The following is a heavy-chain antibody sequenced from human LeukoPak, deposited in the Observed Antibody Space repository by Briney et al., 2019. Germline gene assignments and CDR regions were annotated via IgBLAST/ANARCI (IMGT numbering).Heavy chain of an antibody. CDR3: ARDRRKQPPYYYYYMDV. V-gene: IGHV3-48*01. CDR2: ISSSSTI. D-gene: IGHD6-13*01. J-gene: IGHJ6*03. Sequence: GGSLRLSCAASGFTFSSYSMNWVRQAPGKGLEWVSYISSSSTIYYADSVKGRFTISRDNAKNSLYLQMNSLRAEDTAVYYCARDRRKQPPYYYYYMDVWGKGTTVTVSS. CDR1: GFTFSSYS.